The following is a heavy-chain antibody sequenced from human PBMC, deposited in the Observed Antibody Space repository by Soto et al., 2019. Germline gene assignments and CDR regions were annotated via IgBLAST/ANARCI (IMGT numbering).Heavy chain of an antibody. J-gene: IGHJ4*02. CDR1: GFIFSDYA. CDR3: AKAIRFFYFFDH. V-gene: IGHV3-23*01. D-gene: IGHD3-3*01. Sequence: EVQLLDSGGGLVQPGGSLRLSCAASGFIFSDYAMTWVRQAPGEGLKWVSSISGSGDTTYYADSVKGRFTISRDNSKNTVSLQMNSPRTEDTAVYYCAKAIRFFYFFDHWGQGTLVTVSS. CDR2: ISGSGDTT.